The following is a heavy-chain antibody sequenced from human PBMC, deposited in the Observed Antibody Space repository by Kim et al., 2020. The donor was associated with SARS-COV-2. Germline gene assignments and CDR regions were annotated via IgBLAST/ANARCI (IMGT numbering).Heavy chain of an antibody. CDR3: AKFSGAVVAATPLQFDY. D-gene: IGHD2-15*01. CDR1: GFTFSSYG. J-gene: IGHJ4*01. CDR2: ISYDGSNK. Sequence: GGSLRLSCAASGFTFSSYGMHWVRQAPGKGLEWVAVISYDGSNKYYADSVKGRFTISRDNSKNTLYLQMNSLRADDTAVYYCAKFSGAVVAATPLQFDY. V-gene: IGHV3-30*18.